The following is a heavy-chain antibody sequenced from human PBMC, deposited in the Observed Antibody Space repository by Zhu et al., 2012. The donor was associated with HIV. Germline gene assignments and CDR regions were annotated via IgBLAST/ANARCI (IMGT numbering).Heavy chain of an antibody. CDR3: ARTGDDNHHASFDI. D-gene: IGHD2-21*01. CDR1: GSSINTANY. J-gene: IGHJ4*01. V-gene: IGHV4-38-2*01. Sequence: QVQVQGSGPGLVKPSETLSLTCDVSGSSINTANYWGWIRQPPGKGLEWIANIYRSGATYYNPSLRSRATISMDRSRNLFFLMLNSVTAADTAIYFCARTGDDNHHASFDIWDQGTLVTVSS. CDR2: IYRSGAT.